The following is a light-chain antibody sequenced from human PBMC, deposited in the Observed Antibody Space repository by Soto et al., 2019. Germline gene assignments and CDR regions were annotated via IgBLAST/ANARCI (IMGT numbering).Light chain of an antibody. Sequence: QSVLTQPASVSGSPGRSITISRTGTISDVGGYNYVSWYQQHPGKAPKLMIYDVSNRPSGVSNRFSGSKSGNTASLTISGLQAEDEADYYCSSYTSSSTYVFGTGTKVTVL. J-gene: IGLJ1*01. CDR3: SSYTSSSTYV. V-gene: IGLV2-14*01. CDR1: ISDVGGYNY. CDR2: DVS.